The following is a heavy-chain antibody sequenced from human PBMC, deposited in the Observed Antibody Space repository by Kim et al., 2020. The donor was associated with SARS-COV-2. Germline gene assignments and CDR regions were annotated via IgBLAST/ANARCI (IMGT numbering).Heavy chain of an antibody. CDR3: AKDLSGSYYSADY. CDR1: GFTFSSYG. CDR2: IWYDGSNK. D-gene: IGHD1-26*01. J-gene: IGHJ4*02. Sequence: GGSLRLSCAASGFTFSSYGMHWVRQAPGKGLEWVAVIWYDGSNKYYADSVKGRFTISRDNSKNTLYLQMNSLRAEDTAVYYCAKDLSGSYYSADYWGQGTLVTVSS. V-gene: IGHV3-33*06.